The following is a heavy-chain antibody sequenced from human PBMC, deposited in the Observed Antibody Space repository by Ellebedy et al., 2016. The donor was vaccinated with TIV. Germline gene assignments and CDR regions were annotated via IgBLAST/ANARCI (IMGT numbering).Heavy chain of an antibody. D-gene: IGHD3-10*02. J-gene: IGHJ2*01. CDR1: GFPFSDYY. CDR3: ARASFYDVDLSGWYFDF. V-gene: IGHV3-11*04. Sequence: GGSLRLSCAASGFPFSDYYMSWVRQAPGKGLEWVSYISLSGTTIYYADSVKGRFFISRDNSESTLYLQMSSLKAADSAVYYCARASFYDVDLSGWYFDFWGRGTLVTVSS. CDR2: ISLSGTTI.